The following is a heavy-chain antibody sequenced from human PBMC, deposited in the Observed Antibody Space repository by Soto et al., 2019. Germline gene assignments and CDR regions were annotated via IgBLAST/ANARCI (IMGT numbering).Heavy chain of an antibody. CDR1: GFTFSSYA. CDR2: ISGSGGST. Sequence: EVQLLESGGGLVRPGGSLRLSCAASGFTFSSYAMTWVRQAPGKGLEWVSTISGSGGSTYYADSVKGRFTISRDNSKNTLYLQINSLRAEDTAVYYCAKGDYYYYYGMDVWGQGTTVTVSS. V-gene: IGHV3-23*01. D-gene: IGHD2-21*02. J-gene: IGHJ6*02. CDR3: AKGDYYYYYGMDV.